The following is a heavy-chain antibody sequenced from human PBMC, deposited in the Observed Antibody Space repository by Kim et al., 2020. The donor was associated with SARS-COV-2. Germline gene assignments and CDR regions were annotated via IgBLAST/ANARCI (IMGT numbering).Heavy chain of an antibody. V-gene: IGHV4-4*02. Sequence: SETLSLTCVVSGASIRSSSCWSWVRQPPGKGRGWMGELVHRGTTTNKVSLKNRVSILVDKSKNQFSLRLTSVSAADTAVYYCARGVSSAWTLRAWFDPWGQGTLVTVS. D-gene: IGHD3-22*01. CDR3: ARGVSSAWTLRAWFDP. CDR1: GASIRSSSC. CDR2: LVHRGTT. J-gene: IGHJ5*02.